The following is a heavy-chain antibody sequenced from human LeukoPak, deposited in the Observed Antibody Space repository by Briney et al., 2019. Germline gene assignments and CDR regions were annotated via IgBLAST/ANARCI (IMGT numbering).Heavy chain of an antibody. CDR3: ARSRRTSPATIFGTD. V-gene: IGHV4-30-2*01. Sequence: SETLSLTCTVSGGSISSGGYYWSWIRQPPGKGLEWIGYIYHSGSTYYNPSLKSRVTISVDRSKNQFSLKLSSVTAADTAVYYCARSRRTSPATIFGTDWGQGTLVTVSS. CDR1: GGSISSGGYY. J-gene: IGHJ4*02. CDR2: IYHSGST. D-gene: IGHD3-3*01.